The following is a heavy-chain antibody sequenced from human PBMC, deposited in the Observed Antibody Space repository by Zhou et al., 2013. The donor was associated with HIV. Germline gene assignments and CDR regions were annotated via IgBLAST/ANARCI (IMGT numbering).Heavy chain of an antibody. CDR2: IYLSGST. CDR1: SGSISSYY. Sequence: QVQLQESGPGLVKPSETPSLTCTVSSGSISSYYWSWIRQPAGKGLEWIGRIYLSGSTNYNPSLKSRVTMSVDTSKNQFSLRVSSVTVADTAVYYCARGSGSGHDYWGQGTLVTVSS. V-gene: IGHV4-4*07. CDR3: ARGSGSGHDY. J-gene: IGHJ4*02. D-gene: IGHD5-12*01.